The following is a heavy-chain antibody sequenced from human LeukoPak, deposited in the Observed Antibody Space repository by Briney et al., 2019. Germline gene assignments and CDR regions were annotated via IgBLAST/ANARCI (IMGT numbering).Heavy chain of an antibody. D-gene: IGHD2-2*01. V-gene: IGHV4-34*01. CDR3: ASLGCSSTSCHAAPKPGFDY. J-gene: IGHJ4*02. Sequence: SETLSLTCAVYGGSFSGYYWSWVRQPPGKGLEWVGEINHSGSTNYNPSRKSRVTISVHTSKNQFSLKLSSVTAADTAVYYCASLGCSSTSCHAAPKPGFDYWGQGTLVTVSS. CDR2: INHSGST. CDR1: GGSFSGYY.